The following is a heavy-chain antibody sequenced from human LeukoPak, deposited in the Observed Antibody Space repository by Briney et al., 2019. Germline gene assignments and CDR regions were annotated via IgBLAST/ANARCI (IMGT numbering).Heavy chain of an antibody. CDR1: GFTFSNYG. CDR2: ISGGTA. Sequence: GGSLRLSCAASGFTFSNYGMSWFRQAPGKGLEWVSGISGGTAYYADSVKGRFTTTRDNSESTLYLQMNRLRAEDTAIYFCARDYYSSTSSYFDYWGQGTLVTVSS. J-gene: IGHJ4*02. CDR3: ARDYYSSTSSYFDY. V-gene: IGHV3-23*01. D-gene: IGHD2-2*01.